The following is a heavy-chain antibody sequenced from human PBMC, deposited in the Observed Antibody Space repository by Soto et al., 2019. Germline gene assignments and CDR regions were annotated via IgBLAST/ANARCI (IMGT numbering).Heavy chain of an antibody. V-gene: IGHV4-39*01. J-gene: IGHJ5*02. CDR2: IYYSGST. Sequence: SETLSLTCTVSGGSISSSSYYWGWIRQPPGKGLEWIGSIYYSGSTYYNPSLKSRVTISVDTSKNQFSLKLSSVTAADTAVYYCARHRIAAAGRGNPRGGWFDPWGQGTLVTV. CDR3: ARHRIAAAGRGNPRGGWFDP. CDR1: GGSISSSSYY. D-gene: IGHD6-13*01.